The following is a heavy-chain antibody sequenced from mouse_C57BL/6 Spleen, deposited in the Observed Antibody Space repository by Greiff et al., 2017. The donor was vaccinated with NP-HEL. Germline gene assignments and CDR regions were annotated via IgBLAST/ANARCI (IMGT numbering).Heavy chain of an antibody. CDR3: ARYISNYDYYAMDY. D-gene: IGHD2-5*01. J-gene: IGHJ4*01. CDR2: IYPRSGNT. V-gene: IGHV1-81*01. CDR1: GYTFTSYG. Sequence: QVQLQQSGAELARPGASVKLSCKASGYTFTSYGISWVKQRTGQGLEWIGEIYPRSGNTYYNEKFKGKATLTADRSSSTAYMELRSLTSEDSAVYFCARYISNYDYYAMDYWGQGTSVTVSS.